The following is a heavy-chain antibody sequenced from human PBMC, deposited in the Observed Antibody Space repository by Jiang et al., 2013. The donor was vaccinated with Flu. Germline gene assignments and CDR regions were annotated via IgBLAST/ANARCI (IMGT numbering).Heavy chain of an antibody. D-gene: IGHD3-10*01. Sequence: GLVKPSGTLSLTCAVSGDSISILNWWTWVRQSPGKGLEWIGEIFHTGSTNYNPSLKSRVTISVDKSKNQFSLKLSSVTAADTAVYYCARGVRGVIHYYMDVWGKGTTVTVSS. CDR1: GDSISILNW. J-gene: IGHJ6*03. CDR2: IFHTGST. V-gene: IGHV4-4*02. CDR3: ARGVRGVIHYYMDV.